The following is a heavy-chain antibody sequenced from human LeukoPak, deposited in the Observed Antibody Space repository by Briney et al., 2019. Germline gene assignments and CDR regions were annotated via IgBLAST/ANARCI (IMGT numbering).Heavy chain of an antibody. V-gene: IGHV3-30-3*01. J-gene: IGHJ5*02. D-gene: IGHD6-19*01. CDR2: ISYDGSNK. CDR1: GFTFSSYA. Sequence: GGSLRLSCAASGFTFSSYAMHWVRQAPGKGLEWVAVISYDGSNKYYADSVKGRFTISRDNSKNTLYLQMNSLRAEDTAVYYCARDSGVLEQWLRAWGQGTLVTVSS. CDR3: ARDSGVLEQWLRA.